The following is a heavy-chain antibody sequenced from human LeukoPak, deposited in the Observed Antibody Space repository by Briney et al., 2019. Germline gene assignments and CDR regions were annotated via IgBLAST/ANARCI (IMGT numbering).Heavy chain of an antibody. CDR3: ARQGYSSSWSLL. Sequence: LGESLKISCEGSGYSFTNYWIGWVRQMPGKGLEWMGIIYPGDSDTRYSPSFPGQVTISADKSISTAYLQWSSLKASDTAMYYCARQGYSSSWSLLWGQGTLVTVSS. CDR1: GYSFTNYW. CDR2: IYPGDSDT. D-gene: IGHD6-13*01. V-gene: IGHV5-51*01. J-gene: IGHJ4*02.